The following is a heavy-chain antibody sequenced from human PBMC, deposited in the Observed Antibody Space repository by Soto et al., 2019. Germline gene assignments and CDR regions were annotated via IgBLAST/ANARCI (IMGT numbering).Heavy chain of an antibody. V-gene: IGHV3-11*06. CDR1: GFSFSDSY. CDR2: ISGSSGYT. D-gene: IGHD3-10*01. CDR3: ARDRGGYGPPDV. Sequence: QVQLVESGGGLVKPGGSLRLSCAASGFSFSDSYMSWVRQAPGKGLEWVAYISGSSGYTGYADSVKGRFTISRDNATNSLYLQMNSLRVEDTAVYYCARDRGGYGPPDVWGQGTTVTVSS. J-gene: IGHJ6*02.